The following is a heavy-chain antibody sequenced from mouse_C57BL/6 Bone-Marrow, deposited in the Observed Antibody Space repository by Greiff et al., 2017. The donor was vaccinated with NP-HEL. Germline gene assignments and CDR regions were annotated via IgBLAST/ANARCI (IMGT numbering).Heavy chain of an antibody. J-gene: IGHJ3*01. V-gene: IGHV5-4*01. CDR2: ISDGGSYT. Sequence: DVQLVESGGGLVKPGGSLKLSCAASGFTFSSYAMSWVRQTPEKRLEWVATISDGGSYTYYPDNVQGRFTISRDNAKNNLYLQMSHLKSEDTAMYYCARGGWLLPPFAYWGQGTLVTVSA. D-gene: IGHD2-3*01. CDR1: GFTFSSYA. CDR3: ARGGWLLPPFAY.